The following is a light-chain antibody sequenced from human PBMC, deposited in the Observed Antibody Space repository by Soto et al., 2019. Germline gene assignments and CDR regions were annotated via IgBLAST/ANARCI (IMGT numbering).Light chain of an antibody. CDR2: TAS. CDR1: QSIRTS. Sequence: DIQVTQSPSSLSASVGDRVTITCRASQSIRTSLNWYQQRPGKPPKLLIHTASTLQSGVPSRFSGSGSGTDFTLTISSLQPEDFATYYCQQTYSTLNTFGQRTKLEIK. V-gene: IGKV1-39*01. CDR3: QQTYSTLNT. J-gene: IGKJ2*01.